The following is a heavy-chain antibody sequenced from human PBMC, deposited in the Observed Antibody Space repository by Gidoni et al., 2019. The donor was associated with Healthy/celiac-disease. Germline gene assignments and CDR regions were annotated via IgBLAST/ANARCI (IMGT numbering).Heavy chain of an antibody. J-gene: IGHJ4*02. CDR3: AKDTNPVGISAFDY. Sequence: EVQMVESGGGLVQPGRSLRLSCAASGFTFDDYAMHWGRQAPGKGLEWVSGISCNSGSIGYADSVKGRFTISRDNAKNSLYLQMNSLRAEDTALYYCAKDTNPVGISAFDYWGQGTLVTVSS. CDR2: ISCNSGSI. V-gene: IGHV3-9*01. D-gene: IGHD2-15*01. CDR1: GFTFDDYA.